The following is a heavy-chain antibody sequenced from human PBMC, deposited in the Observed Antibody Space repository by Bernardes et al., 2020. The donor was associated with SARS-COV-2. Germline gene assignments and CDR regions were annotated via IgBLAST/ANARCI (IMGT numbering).Heavy chain of an antibody. D-gene: IGHD1-26*01. CDR1: GDSINFFY. J-gene: IGHJ6*02. Sequence: SETLSLTCTVSGDSINFFYWNWIRQTPGKGLEWIGYISDTGRTNYSPSLKSRVTMSIATTKNQFSLKLASVTAGDTAVYFCARQKVGGWVYGMDVWGQGTTVTVSS. CDR2: ISDTGRT. V-gene: IGHV4-59*08. CDR3: ARQKVGGWVYGMDV.